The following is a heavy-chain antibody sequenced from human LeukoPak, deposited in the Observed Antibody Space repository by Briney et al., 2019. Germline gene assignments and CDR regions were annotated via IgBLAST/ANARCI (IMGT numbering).Heavy chain of an antibody. CDR1: GFSFSNYW. J-gene: IGHJ6*03. CDR3: ARAYYYYNMDV. CDR2: IKSDGSIT. Sequence: SGGSLTLSCAASGFSFSNYWMVWVRQAPGKGLVWVSNIKSDGSITNYADSVKGRSTISRGNAKNTLYLQMNSLRAEDTAVYYCARAYYYYNMDVWGKGTTVTVSS. V-gene: IGHV3-74*01.